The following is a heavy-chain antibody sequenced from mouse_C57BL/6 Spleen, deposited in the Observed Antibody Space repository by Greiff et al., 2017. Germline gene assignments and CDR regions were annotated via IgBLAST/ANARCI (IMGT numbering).Heavy chain of an antibody. Sequence: EVKVVESGGGLVQPKGSLKLSCAASGFSFNTYAMNWVRQAPGKGLEWVARIRSKSNNYATYYADSVKDRFTISRDDSESMLYLQMNNLKTEDTAMYYCVRQNYADYYAMDYWGQGTSVTVSS. D-gene: IGHD2-4*01. J-gene: IGHJ4*01. V-gene: IGHV10-1*01. CDR3: VRQNYADYYAMDY. CDR2: IRSKSNNYAT. CDR1: GFSFNTYA.